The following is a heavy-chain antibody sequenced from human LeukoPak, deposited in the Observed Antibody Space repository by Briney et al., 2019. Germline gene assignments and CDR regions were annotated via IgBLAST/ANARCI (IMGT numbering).Heavy chain of an antibody. CDR3: ARDGGIAARPYYYYYYMDV. J-gene: IGHJ6*03. CDR1: GGSFSGYY. D-gene: IGHD6-6*01. V-gene: IGHV4-34*01. CDR2: INHSGST. Sequence: SETLSLTCAIYGGSFSGYYWSWIRQPPGKGLEWIGEINHSGSTNYNPSLKSRVTISVDTSKNQFSLKLSSVTAADTAVYYCARDGGIAARPYYYYYYMDVWGKGTTVTVSS.